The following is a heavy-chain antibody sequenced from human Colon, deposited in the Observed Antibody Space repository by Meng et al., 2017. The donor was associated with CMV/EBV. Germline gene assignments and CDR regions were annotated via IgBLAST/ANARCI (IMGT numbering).Heavy chain of an antibody. J-gene: IGHJ3*02. Sequence: ASVKVSCKASGCRFTSYGIDWVRQAPGQGLEWMGWISVYHGDTAYAHKFQDRVTMTTDTSTGTAYMELRRLTSDDTADYYCARNYCSSVDCNLGDGLNMWGQGTRVTVSS. V-gene: IGHV1-18*01. D-gene: IGHD2-2*01. CDR3: ARNYCSSVDCNLGDGLNM. CDR2: ISVYHGDT. CDR1: GCRFTSYG.